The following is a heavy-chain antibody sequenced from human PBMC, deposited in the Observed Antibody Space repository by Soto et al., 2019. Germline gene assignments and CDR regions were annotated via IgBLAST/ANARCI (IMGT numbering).Heavy chain of an antibody. D-gene: IGHD5-12*01. CDR3: VRVLYDSGVVDF. Sequence: ESGGGLFQAGGSTRLSCIASGFTVSRYDMAWVRQAPGKGLEWASIIQTGGATYYTDSAQGRFTISRDNSRNTVYLQMSSLRVEDTGVYSCVRVLYDSGVVDFWGQGSPITVS. CDR1: GFTVSRYD. J-gene: IGHJ4*02. V-gene: IGHV3-53*01. CDR2: IQTGGAT.